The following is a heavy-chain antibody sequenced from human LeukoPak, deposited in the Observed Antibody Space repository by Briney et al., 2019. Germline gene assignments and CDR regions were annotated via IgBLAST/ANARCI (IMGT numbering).Heavy chain of an antibody. CDR3: AKVLRGIVVGFYAFDI. J-gene: IGHJ3*02. CDR2: ISGSGGST. Sequence: GGSLRLSCAGSGFSVSSDHMSWVRQAPGKGLEWVSAISGSGGSTYYADSVKGRFTISRDNSKNTLYLQMNSLRAEDTAVYYCAKVLRGIVVGFYAFDIWGQGTMVTVSS. CDR1: GFSVSSDH. V-gene: IGHV3-23*01. D-gene: IGHD3-22*01.